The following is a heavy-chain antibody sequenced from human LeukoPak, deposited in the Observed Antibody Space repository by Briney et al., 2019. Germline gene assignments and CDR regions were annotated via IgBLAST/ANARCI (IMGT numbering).Heavy chain of an antibody. J-gene: IGHJ4*02. CDR1: GFTFSSYS. CDR3: ARDEDDILTGYFPFDY. V-gene: IGHV3-48*04. Sequence: EGSLRLSCAASGFTFSSYSMNWVRQAPGKGLEWVSYISSSSSTIYYADSVKGRFTISRDNAKNSLYLQMNSLRAEDTAVYYCARDEDDILTGYFPFDYWGQGTLVTVSS. D-gene: IGHD3-9*01. CDR2: ISSSSSTI.